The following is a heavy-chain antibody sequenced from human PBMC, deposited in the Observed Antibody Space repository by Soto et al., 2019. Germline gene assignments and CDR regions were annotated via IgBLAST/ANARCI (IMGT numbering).Heavy chain of an antibody. D-gene: IGHD2-15*01. J-gene: IGHJ5*02. CDR2: INHSGST. CDR1: GGSFSGYY. CDR3: ARGSLVAAANNWFDP. Sequence: KPSETLSLTCAVYGGSFSGYYWSWIRQPPGKGLEWIGEINHSGSTNYNPSLKSRVTISVDTSKNQFSLKLSSVTAADTAVYYCARGSLVAAANNWFDPWGQGTLVTVSS. V-gene: IGHV4-34*01.